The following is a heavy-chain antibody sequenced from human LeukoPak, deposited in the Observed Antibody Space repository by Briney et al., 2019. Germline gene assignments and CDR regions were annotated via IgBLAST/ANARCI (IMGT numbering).Heavy chain of an antibody. CDR1: GYNFTSYW. V-gene: IGHV5-51*01. D-gene: IGHD5-24*01. CDR2: IYPGDSAT. J-gene: IGHJ6*02. CDR3: ATRRDGYYNLPYYYYGMDV. Sequence: GESLKISCKGFGYNFTSYWIGWVRQMPGKGLEWMGIIYPGDSATSYSPSFQGQVTISADKSISAAYLQWSSLKASDTAMYYCATRRDGYYNLPYYYYGMDVWGQGTTVTVSS.